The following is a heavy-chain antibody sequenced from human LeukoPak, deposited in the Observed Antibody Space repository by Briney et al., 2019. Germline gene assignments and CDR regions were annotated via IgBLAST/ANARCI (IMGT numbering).Heavy chain of an antibody. CDR1: GGAISSSSYY. CDR2: IYYSGSA. Sequence: SETLSLTCTVSGGAISSSSYYWGWIRQPPGKGLEWIGSIYYSGSAYYNPSLKSRATISVDTSKNQFSLKLSSVTAADTAVYYCARIVYCSGGSCYQTGFFFDYWGQGTLVTVSS. CDR3: ARIVYCSGGSCYQTGFFFDY. D-gene: IGHD2-15*01. V-gene: IGHV4-39*01. J-gene: IGHJ4*02.